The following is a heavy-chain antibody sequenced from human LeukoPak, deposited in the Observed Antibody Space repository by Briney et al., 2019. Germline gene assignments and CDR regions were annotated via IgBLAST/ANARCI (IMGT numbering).Heavy chain of an antibody. D-gene: IGHD3-22*01. CDR2: ISSSGST. CDR3: ARGPYSYDSSGAFDI. CDR1: GDSISSGDYY. V-gene: IGHV4-61*02. J-gene: IGHJ3*02. Sequence: SQTLSLTCTVSGDSISSGDYYWSWIRQPAGKGLEWIGRISSSGSTNYNPSLKSRVTISVDTSKNQFSLKLSSVTAADTAVYFCARGPYSYDSSGAFDIWGQGTMVTVSP.